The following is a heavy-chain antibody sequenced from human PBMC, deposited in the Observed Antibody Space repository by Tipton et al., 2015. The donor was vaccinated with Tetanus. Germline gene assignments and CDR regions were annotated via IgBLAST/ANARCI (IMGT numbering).Heavy chain of an antibody. CDR2: VYPGDSDP. CDR1: GYSFTSKW. V-gene: IGHV5-51*01. Sequence: QLVQSGAEVKKSGESLKISRKGSGYSFTSKWIGWVRQMPGKGLEWMGIVYPGDSDPRYSPSFQGQVTISADKSISAAYLQWSSLKASDTGIYYCARQDCSGGSCSLDVWGQGTTVTVSS. CDR3: ARQDCSGGSCSLDV. J-gene: IGHJ6*02. D-gene: IGHD2-15*01.